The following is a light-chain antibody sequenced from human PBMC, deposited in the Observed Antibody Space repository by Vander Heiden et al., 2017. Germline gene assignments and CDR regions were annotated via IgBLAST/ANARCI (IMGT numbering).Light chain of an antibody. Sequence: STGDRVTITCRASQGISSYLAWYQQKPGKAPKLLIYAASTLQSGVPSRFSGSGSGTDFTLTISCLQSEDFATYYCQQDDSYSWTFGQGTKVEIK. J-gene: IGKJ1*01. CDR1: QGISSY. V-gene: IGKV1-8*01. CDR2: AAS. CDR3: QQDDSYSWT.